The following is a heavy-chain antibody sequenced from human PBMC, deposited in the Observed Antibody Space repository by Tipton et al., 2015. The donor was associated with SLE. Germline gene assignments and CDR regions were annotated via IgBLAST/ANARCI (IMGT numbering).Heavy chain of an antibody. Sequence: TLSLTCAVSGGSISSSNWWSWVRQPPGKGLEWIGEIYHSGSTNYNPSLKSRVTISVDTSKNQFSLKLSSVTAADTAVYYCARDPNSSSPGGGYWGQGTLVTVSS. CDR1: GGSISSSNW. CDR2: IYHSGST. V-gene: IGHV4-4*02. CDR3: ARDPNSSSPGGGY. D-gene: IGHD6-6*01. J-gene: IGHJ4*02.